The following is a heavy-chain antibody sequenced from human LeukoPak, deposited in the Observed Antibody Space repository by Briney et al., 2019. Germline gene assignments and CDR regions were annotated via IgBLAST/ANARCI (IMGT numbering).Heavy chain of an antibody. V-gene: IGHV3-74*01. D-gene: IGHD2-2*03. CDR3: ATTPGYCDSATCFEYFQH. CDR1: GFTFSSYS. CDR2: INSDGSTT. Sequence: GGSLRLSCAASGFTFSSYSMNWVRQAPGKGLVWVSRINSDGSTTTYADSVRGRFTISRDNAKNTLHLQMNSLRAEDTAVYYCATTPGYCDSATCFEYFQHWGQGTLVTVSS. J-gene: IGHJ1*01.